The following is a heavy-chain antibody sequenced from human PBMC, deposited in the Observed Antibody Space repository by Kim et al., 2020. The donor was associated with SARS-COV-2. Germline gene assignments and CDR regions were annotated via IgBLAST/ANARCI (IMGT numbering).Heavy chain of an antibody. CDR1: GGSISSYY. CDR2: IYYSGST. J-gene: IGHJ5*02. CDR3: ARDMAAGAEDWFDP. D-gene: IGHD6-13*01. V-gene: IGHV4-59*01. Sequence: SETLSLTCTVSGGSISSYYWSWIRQPPGKGLEWIGYIYYSGSTNYNPSLKSRVTISVDTSKNQFSLKLSSVTAADTAVYYCARDMAAGAEDWFDPWGQGTLVTVSS.